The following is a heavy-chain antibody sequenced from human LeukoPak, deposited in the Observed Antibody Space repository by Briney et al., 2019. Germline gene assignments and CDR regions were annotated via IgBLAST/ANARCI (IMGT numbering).Heavy chain of an antibody. D-gene: IGHD6-13*01. CDR1: GFTFDDYA. CDR3: AKDMPSAAAGTDYYGMDV. CDR2: ISWDGGST. Sequence: PGGSLRLSCAASGFTFDDYAMHWVRQAPGKGLEWVSLISWDGGSTYYADSVKGRFTISRDNSKTSLYPQMNSLRAEDTALYYCAKDMPSAAAGTDYYGMDVWGKGTTVTVSS. V-gene: IGHV3-43D*04. J-gene: IGHJ6*04.